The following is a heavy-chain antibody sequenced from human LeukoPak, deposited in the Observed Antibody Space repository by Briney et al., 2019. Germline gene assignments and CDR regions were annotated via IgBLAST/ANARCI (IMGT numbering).Heavy chain of an antibody. Sequence: SGGSLRLSWAASGFIFDDYAMHWARQAPGKGLEWVSGISWNSGSIGYVDSVKGRFTVSRDNAKNSLYLLMKSLRAEDTAFYYSAKGRDSAMASNLGVDYRGQGTLVTVSS. CDR3: AKGRDSAMASNLGVDY. V-gene: IGHV3-9*01. D-gene: IGHD5-18*01. CDR1: GFIFDDYA. J-gene: IGHJ4*02. CDR2: ISWNSGSI.